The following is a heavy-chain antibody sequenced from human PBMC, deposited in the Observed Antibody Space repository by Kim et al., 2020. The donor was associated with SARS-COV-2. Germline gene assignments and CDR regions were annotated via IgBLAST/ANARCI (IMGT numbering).Heavy chain of an antibody. CDR3: TRDSSYGHFDY. D-gene: IGHD3-10*01. CDR1: GFTFGDYA. CDR2: IRSKAYGGTT. V-gene: IGHV3-49*03. J-gene: IGHJ4*02. Sequence: GGSLRLSCTASGFTFGDYAMSWFRQAPGKGLEWVGFIRSKAYGGTTEYAASVKGRFTISRDDSKSIAYLQMNSLKTEDTAVYYCTRDSSYGHFDYWGQGTLVTVSS.